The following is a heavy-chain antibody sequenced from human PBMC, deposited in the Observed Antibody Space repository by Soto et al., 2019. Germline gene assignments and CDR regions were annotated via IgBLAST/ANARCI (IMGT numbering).Heavy chain of an antibody. Sequence: PGGSLRLSCAASGFTFSSYAMSWVRQAPGKGLEWVSAISGSGGSTYYADSVKGRFTISRDNSKNTLYLQMNSLRAEDTAVYYCAKDENYDFWSGSFVWGQGTTVTVSS. J-gene: IGHJ6*02. V-gene: IGHV3-23*01. D-gene: IGHD3-3*01. CDR1: GFTFSSYA. CDR2: ISGSGGST. CDR3: AKDENYDFWSGSFV.